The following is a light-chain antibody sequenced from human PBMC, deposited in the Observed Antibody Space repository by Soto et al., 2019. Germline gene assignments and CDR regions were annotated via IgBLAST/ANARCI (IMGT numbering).Light chain of an antibody. Sequence: DIQLTQSPSTLSASVGDRVTISCRASQSISTWLAWYQQKPGKAPKLLIYDASNRATGIPDRFSGSGSGTDFTLTISRLEPEDFAVYYCQQYGSSGTFGQGTKVDIK. J-gene: IGKJ1*01. CDR3: QQYGSSGT. CDR1: QSISTW. V-gene: IGKV1-5*01. CDR2: DAS.